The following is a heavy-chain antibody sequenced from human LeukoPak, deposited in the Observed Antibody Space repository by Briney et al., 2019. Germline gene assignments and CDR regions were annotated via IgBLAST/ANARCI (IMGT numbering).Heavy chain of an antibody. CDR3: ARVLPITPYFDY. CDR2: IYHSERT. Sequence: SETLSLTCTVSGYSINNGSYWGWIRQPPGKGLEWIGSIYHSERTHYNPSLKSRVTISVDTSKNQFSLKLSSVTAADTAVYYCARVLPITPYFDYWGQGTLVTVSS. D-gene: IGHD1-20*01. J-gene: IGHJ4*02. V-gene: IGHV4-38-2*02. CDR1: GYSINNGSY.